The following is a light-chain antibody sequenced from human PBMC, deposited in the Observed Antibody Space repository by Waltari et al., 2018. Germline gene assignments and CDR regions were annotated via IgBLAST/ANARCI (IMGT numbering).Light chain of an antibody. CDR1: QTNSKY. V-gene: IGKV3-20*01. J-gene: IGKJ1*01. CDR2: HAS. CDR3: QHYVSLPVT. Sequence: EIVLTQSPGTRSLSSGDRATRSCTTIQTNSKYLALYQQKPGQAPRRLIYHASSRATGIPDRFSGSGSGTDFSLTISRLEPEDFAVYYCQHYVSLPVTFGQGTKVEIK.